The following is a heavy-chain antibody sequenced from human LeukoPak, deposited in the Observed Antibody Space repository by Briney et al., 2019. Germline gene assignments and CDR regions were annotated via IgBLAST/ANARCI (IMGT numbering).Heavy chain of an antibody. CDR2: IYYSGST. J-gene: IGHJ3*02. D-gene: IGHD3-10*01. Sequence: SETLSLTCTVSGGSISSGGYYWSWIRQHPGKGLEWIGYIYYSGSTYYNPSLKSRVTISVDTSKNQFSLKLSSVTAADTAVYYCARVPGRPVAFDIWGQGTMVTVSS. CDR3: ARVPGRPVAFDI. CDR1: GGSISSGGYY. V-gene: IGHV4-31*03.